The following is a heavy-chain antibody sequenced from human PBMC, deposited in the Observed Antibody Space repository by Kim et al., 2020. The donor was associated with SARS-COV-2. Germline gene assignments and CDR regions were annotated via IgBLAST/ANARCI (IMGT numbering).Heavy chain of an antibody. V-gene: IGHV4-31*02. Sequence: SLKSRVTISVDTSKNQFSLKLSSVTAADTAVYYCARVARYFDWLKDYFDYWGQGTLVTVSS. CDR3: ARVARYFDWLKDYFDY. D-gene: IGHD3-9*01. J-gene: IGHJ4*02.